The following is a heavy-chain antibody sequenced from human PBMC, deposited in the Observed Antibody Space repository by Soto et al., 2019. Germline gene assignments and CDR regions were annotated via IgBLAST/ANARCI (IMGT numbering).Heavy chain of an antibody. J-gene: IGHJ6*02. Sequence: QVQLVQSGAAVKKPGSSVKVSCKAPGGTFSSYAISWVRQAPGQGLEWMGGVIPIFGTAKYAQKFQGRVTMTADASTPTGYMELRSLRSEDTDVYYCARAQGGSSSLDIYYYYYYGMDVWGQGTTVTVSS. CDR3: ARAQGGSSSLDIYYYYYYGMDV. CDR2: VIPIFGTA. V-gene: IGHV1-69*01. CDR1: GGTFSSYA. D-gene: IGHD2-15*01.